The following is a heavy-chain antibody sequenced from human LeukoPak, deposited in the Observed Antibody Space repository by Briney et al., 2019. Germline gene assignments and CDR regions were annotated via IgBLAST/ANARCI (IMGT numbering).Heavy chain of an antibody. J-gene: IGHJ4*02. CDR2: INPNSGGT. V-gene: IGHV1-2*02. CDR3: ARRWNYGSPDY. D-gene: IGHD1-7*01. Sequence: ASVKVSCKASGYTFTGYYMHWVRQTPGQGLEWMGWINPNSGGTNYAQKFQGRVTMTRDTSISTAYMELRRRRSDDTAVYYCARRWNYGSPDYWGQGTLVTVSS. CDR1: GYTFTGYY.